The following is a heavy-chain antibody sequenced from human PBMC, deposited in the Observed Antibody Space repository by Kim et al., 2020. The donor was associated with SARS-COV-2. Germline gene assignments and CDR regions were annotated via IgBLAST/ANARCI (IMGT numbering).Heavy chain of an antibody. V-gene: IGHV4-4*09. J-gene: IGHJ4*02. Sequence: PSLKSRVTISVDTSKNQFSLKLSSVTAADTAVYYCARNPSKYSSGWYYDYWGQGTLVTVPS. CDR3: ARNPSKYSSGWYYDY. D-gene: IGHD6-19*01.